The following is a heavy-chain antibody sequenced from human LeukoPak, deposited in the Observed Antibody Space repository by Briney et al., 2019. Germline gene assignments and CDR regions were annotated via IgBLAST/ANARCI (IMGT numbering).Heavy chain of an antibody. CDR3: ATDGAGFDT. CDR1: GFTFNNYY. V-gene: IGHV3-11*05. CDR2: INIGGTNT. Sequence: GGSLRLSCAASGFTFNNYYMSWIRQAPGKGLEWLSYINIGGTNTHYADSVKGRFTISRENAKKSLYLEMNNLRAEDTAVYYCATDGAGFDTWGQGVMVTVSS. J-gene: IGHJ5*02.